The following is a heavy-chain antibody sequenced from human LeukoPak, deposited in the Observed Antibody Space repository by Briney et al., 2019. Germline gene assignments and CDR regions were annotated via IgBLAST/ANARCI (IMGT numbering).Heavy chain of an antibody. CDR1: EFTFSTYP. CDR2: ISGSGGAT. D-gene: IGHD5-24*01. CDR3: ATRGRDGYNANYYGMDV. V-gene: IGHV3-23*01. J-gene: IGHJ6*02. Sequence: GGSLRLSCATSEFTFSTYPMSWVRQAPGKGPEWVSAISGSGGATFYADSVKGRFTISRDNSKNTLYLQMNSLRAEDTAVYYCATRGRDGYNANYYGMDVWGQGTTVTVPS.